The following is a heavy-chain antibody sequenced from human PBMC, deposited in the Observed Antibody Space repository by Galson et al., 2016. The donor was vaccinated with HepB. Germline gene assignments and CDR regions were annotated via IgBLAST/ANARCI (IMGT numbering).Heavy chain of an antibody. Sequence: SLRLSCAASRFTFSSYGMSWVRQAPGKGLEWVSGLSPSGTSTHHADSVKGRFSISRDNSKTTLYLQMNSLRVEDTALYYCARDQRWLQFGKDAFDLWGQGTFVIVSS. CDR2: LSPSGTST. CDR1: RFTFSSYG. J-gene: IGHJ3*01. V-gene: IGHV3-23*01. CDR3: ARDQRWLQFGKDAFDL. D-gene: IGHD5-24*01.